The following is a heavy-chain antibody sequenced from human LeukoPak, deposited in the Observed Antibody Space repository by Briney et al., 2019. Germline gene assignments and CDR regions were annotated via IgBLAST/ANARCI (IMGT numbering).Heavy chain of an antibody. V-gene: IGHV1-2*02. J-gene: IGHJ6*02. CDR1: GYTFTGYY. D-gene: IGHD6-13*01. CDR3: ARDPGSSSWYGPYYYYGMDV. Sequence: ASVKVSCKTSGYTFTGYYMHWLRHAPGQGLEWMGWINPNSGGTNYAQKFQGRVTMTRDTSISTAYMELSRLRSDDTAVYYCARDPGSSSWYGPYYYYGMDVWGQGTTVTVSS. CDR2: INPNSGGT.